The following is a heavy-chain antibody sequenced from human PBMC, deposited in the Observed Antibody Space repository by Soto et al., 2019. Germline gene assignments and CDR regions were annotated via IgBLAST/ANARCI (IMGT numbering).Heavy chain of an antibody. Sequence: QVKLVESGGGVVQPGRTLRLSCAASGFTFSSYGMHWVRQAPGKGLEWVAVISYDGSNKYYADSVKGRFTISRDNSKNTLYLQMNSLRAEDTAVYYCAKAPRATTDYWGQGTLVTVAS. D-gene: IGHD5-12*01. V-gene: IGHV3-30*18. J-gene: IGHJ4*02. CDR2: ISYDGSNK. CDR3: AKAPRATTDY. CDR1: GFTFSSYG.